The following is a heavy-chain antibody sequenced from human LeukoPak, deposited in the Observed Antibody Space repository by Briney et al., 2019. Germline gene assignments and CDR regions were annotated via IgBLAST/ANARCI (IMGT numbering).Heavy chain of an antibody. CDR3: ARDLSSGYYYPADY. Sequence: PGGSLRLSCAASGFTFSSYGMHWVRQAPGKGLEWVAVIWYDGSNKYYADSVKGRFTISRDNSKNTLYLQMNSLRAEDTAVYYCARDLSSGYYYPADYWGQGTLVTVSS. J-gene: IGHJ4*02. CDR1: GFTFSSYG. CDR2: IWYDGSNK. D-gene: IGHD3-22*01. V-gene: IGHV3-33*01.